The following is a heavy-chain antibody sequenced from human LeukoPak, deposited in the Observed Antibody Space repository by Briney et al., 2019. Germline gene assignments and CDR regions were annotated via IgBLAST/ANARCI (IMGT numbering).Heavy chain of an antibody. CDR2: IYSGGST. Sequence: PGGSLRLSCAASGFTISSNYMSWVRQAPGKGLEWVSVIYSGGSTYYADSVKGRFTISRDNSKNTLYLQMNSLRAEDTAVYYCARVMSSYGYDYYYYMDVWGKGTTVTVSS. CDR1: GFTISSNY. CDR3: ARVMSSYGYDYYYYMDV. V-gene: IGHV3-53*01. D-gene: IGHD5-18*01. J-gene: IGHJ6*03.